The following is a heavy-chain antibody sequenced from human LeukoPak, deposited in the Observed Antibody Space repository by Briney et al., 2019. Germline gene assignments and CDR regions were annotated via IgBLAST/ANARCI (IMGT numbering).Heavy chain of an antibody. Sequence: ASVKVSCKASGYTFTSYYMHWVRQTPGQGLEWMGIINPSGGSTTYAQKFQDRVTMTRDTSTSTVYMELTSLRSEDTAVYYCARDRAPVAAAGGRSYGVDVWGQGTTVTVSS. D-gene: IGHD6-13*01. CDR1: GYTFTSYY. CDR2: INPSGGST. CDR3: ARDRAPVAAAGGRSYGVDV. J-gene: IGHJ6*02. V-gene: IGHV1-46*01.